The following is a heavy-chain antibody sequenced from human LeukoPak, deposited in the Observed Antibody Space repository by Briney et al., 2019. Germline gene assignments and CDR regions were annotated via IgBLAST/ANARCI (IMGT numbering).Heavy chain of an antibody. CDR3: AYENYYGSGSFDY. V-gene: IGHV3-21*01. D-gene: IGHD3-10*01. CDR2: ISSSSSYI. Sequence: GGSLRLSCAASGFTFSSYSMNWVRQAPGKGPEWVSSISSSSSYIYYADSVRGRFTISRDNAKNSLYLQMNSLRAEDTAVYYCAYENYYGSGSFDYWGQGTLVTVSS. J-gene: IGHJ4*02. CDR1: GFTFSSYS.